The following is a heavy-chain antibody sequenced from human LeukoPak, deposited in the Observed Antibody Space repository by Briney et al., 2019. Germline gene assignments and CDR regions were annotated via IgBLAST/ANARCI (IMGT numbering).Heavy chain of an antibody. CDR2: ITPIFGTA. J-gene: IGHJ3*02. D-gene: IGHD6-6*01. Sequence: AASVKVSCKASGGTFNNYAFNWVRQAPGQGLEWMGGITPIFGTANYVQKFQGRVTITADESTSTAYMELSSLRSEDTAVYYCARPEYSSSSRAFDIWGQGTMVTVSS. V-gene: IGHV1-69*13. CDR3: ARPEYSSSSRAFDI. CDR1: GGTFNNYA.